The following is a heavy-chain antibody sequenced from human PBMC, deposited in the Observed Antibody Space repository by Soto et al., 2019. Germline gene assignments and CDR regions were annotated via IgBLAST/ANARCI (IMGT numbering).Heavy chain of an antibody. CDR3: ARENVTDDYNVFDL. Sequence: QVHLQESGPGLVKPSGTLSLTCAVSGASISNTYWWSWVRQAPGKGLQWIGQISHSGSTNYSPSFKSRVTISLDKSKNQFSLRLTSLTAADTAMDYCARENVTDDYNVFDLWGQGTLVTVSS. D-gene: IGHD4-4*01. J-gene: IGHJ4*02. CDR2: ISHSGST. CDR1: GASISNTYW. V-gene: IGHV4-4*02.